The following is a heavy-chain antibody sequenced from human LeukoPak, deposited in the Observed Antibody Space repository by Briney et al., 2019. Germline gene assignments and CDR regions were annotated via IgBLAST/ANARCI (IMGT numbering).Heavy chain of an antibody. V-gene: IGHV1-2*02. J-gene: IGHJ5*02. D-gene: IGHD6-13*01. CDR3: ASVPIAAAVSWFDP. CDR1: GYTFTGYY. Sequence: GASVKVSCKASGYTFTGYYMHWVRQAPGQGLEWMGWINPNSGGTNYAQKFQGRVTMTRDTSISTAYMELSRLRSDDTAVYYCASVPIAAAVSWFDPWGQGTLVTVSP. CDR2: INPNSGGT.